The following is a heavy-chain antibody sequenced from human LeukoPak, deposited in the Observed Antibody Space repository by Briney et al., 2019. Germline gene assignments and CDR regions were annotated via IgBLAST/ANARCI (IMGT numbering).Heavy chain of an antibody. CDR1: GFTLSTYA. Sequence: GGSLTLSCAASGFTLSTYAMTWVRQSPGKGLEWVSLISGSGANTYYADSVKGRFTISRDNSKITLSLQMHSLRAEDTAVYYCAKDVRVGGGGMDVWGQGTPVTVSS. V-gene: IGHV3-23*01. J-gene: IGHJ6*02. D-gene: IGHD1-26*01. CDR2: ISGSGANT. CDR3: AKDVRVGGGGMDV.